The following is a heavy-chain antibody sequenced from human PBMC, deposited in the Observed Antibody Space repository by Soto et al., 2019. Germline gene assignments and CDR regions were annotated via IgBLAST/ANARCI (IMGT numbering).Heavy chain of an antibody. V-gene: IGHV3-30-3*01. Sequence: QVQLVESGGGVDQPGRSLRLSCAASGFTFSSYAMHWVRQAPGKGLEWVAVISYDGSNKYYADSVKGRFTISRDNSKNTLYLQMNSLRAQDTAVYYCARVNGYVWGLDGAFDIWGQGTMVTVSS. CDR3: ARVNGYVWGLDGAFDI. CDR2: ISYDGSNK. CDR1: GFTFSSYA. J-gene: IGHJ3*02. D-gene: IGHD3-16*01.